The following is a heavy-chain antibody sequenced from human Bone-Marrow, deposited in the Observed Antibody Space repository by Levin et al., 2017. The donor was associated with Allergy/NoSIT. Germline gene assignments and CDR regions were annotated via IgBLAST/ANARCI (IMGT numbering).Heavy chain of an antibody. V-gene: IGHV3-23*01. J-gene: IGHJ6*02. CDR1: GFTFSNYA. Sequence: GGSLRLSCAASGFTFSNYAMSWVRQAPGEGLEWVSGISAAGGTTYYADSVKGRLTISRDNSQNILYLQMNSLRADDTAIYYCAKRISGTKNGMDVWGQGTTVTVSS. CDR2: ISAAGGTT. CDR3: AKRISGTKNGMDV. D-gene: IGHD1-7*01.